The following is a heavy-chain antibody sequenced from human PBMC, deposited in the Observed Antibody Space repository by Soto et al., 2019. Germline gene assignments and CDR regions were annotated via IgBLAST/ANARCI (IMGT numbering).Heavy chain of an antibody. V-gene: IGHV3-53*04. D-gene: IGHD6-19*01. Sequence: EVQLVESGGGLVQPGGSLRLSCAASGFTVSSNYMSWVRQAPGKGLEWVSVIYSGGSTYYADSVKGRFTISRHNSKNTLYLQMNSLRAEDTAVYYCARDVLAVAGTTTDYYYYGMDVWGQGTTVTVSS. CDR2: IYSGGST. CDR1: GFTVSSNY. J-gene: IGHJ6*02. CDR3: ARDVLAVAGTTTDYYYYGMDV.